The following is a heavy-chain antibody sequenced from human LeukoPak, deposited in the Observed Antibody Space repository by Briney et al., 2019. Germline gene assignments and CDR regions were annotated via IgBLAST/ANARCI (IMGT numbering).Heavy chain of an antibody. J-gene: IGHJ2*01. CDR3: ARDGMTHPWYCDL. V-gene: IGHV4-59*01. Sequence: SETLSLTCTLSGGSISSLYWSWIRHPPGKGLEWIGYIHSSRSTNYLPSLKSRVTISVDTSNNQFSLQLSALTAAGRAVHYCARDGMTHPWYCDLWGGGTLLSVPS. CDR1: GGSISSLY. D-gene: IGHD1-14*01. CDR2: IHSSRST.